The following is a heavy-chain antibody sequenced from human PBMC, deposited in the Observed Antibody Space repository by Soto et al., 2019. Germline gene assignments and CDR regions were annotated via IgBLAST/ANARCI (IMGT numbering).Heavy chain of an antibody. J-gene: IGHJ5*01. V-gene: IGHV1-8*01. D-gene: IGHD3-3*01. Sequence: ASVKVSCKASGYTFTSYDTNWVRQATGQGLEWMGWMNPNSGNTGYAQKFQGRVTMTRNTSISTAYMELSSLRSEDTAVYYCLNDFCSSYEPPCFDSWGQGTLVTVSS. CDR1: GYTFTSYD. CDR3: LNDFCSSYEPPCFDS. CDR2: MNPNSGNT.